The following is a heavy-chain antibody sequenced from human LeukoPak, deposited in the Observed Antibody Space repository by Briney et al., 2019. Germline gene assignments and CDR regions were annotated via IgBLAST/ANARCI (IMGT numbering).Heavy chain of an antibody. CDR3: ARGGYDILTGSYRVRYYFDY. CDR1: GYTFTASY. Sequence: GASVTVSCKASGYTFTASYIHWVRLAPGQGLEWMGWMNPNSGDIHYAQKFQGRVTMTRDTSISTAYMDLSRLGSDETAVYYCARGGYDILTGSYRVRYYFDYGGQGTLVTVSS. CDR2: MNPNSGDI. J-gene: IGHJ4*02. D-gene: IGHD3-9*01. V-gene: IGHV1-2*02.